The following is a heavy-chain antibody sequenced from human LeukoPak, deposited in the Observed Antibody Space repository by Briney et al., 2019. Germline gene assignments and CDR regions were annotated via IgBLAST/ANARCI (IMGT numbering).Heavy chain of an antibody. J-gene: IGHJ6*03. CDR2: IKQDGSEK. D-gene: IGHD2-2*01. V-gene: IGHV3-7*01. CDR1: GFTFSSFG. Sequence: GGTLRLSCAASGFTFSSFGMSWVRQAPGKGLEWVANIKQDGSEKYYVDSVKGRFTISRDNAKNSLYLQMNSLRAEDTAVYYCARDVVYSDTTYYYYYMDVWGKGTTVTVSS. CDR3: ARDVVYSDTTYYYYYMDV.